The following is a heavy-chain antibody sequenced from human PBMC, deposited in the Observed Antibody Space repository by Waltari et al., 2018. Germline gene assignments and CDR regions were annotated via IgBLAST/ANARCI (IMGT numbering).Heavy chain of an antibody. Sequence: QVQLVQSGAEVKKPGASVKVSCKASGYTLTGYYMHWVRQAPGQGLEWMGRINPNSGGTNYERKFQGRVTMTRDTSIRPAYMERSRLRSDDTAVYYWAREGVGDSSGWYYFDYWGQGTLVTVSS. CDR3: AREGVGDSSGWYYFDY. V-gene: IGHV1-2*06. J-gene: IGHJ4*02. CDR1: GYTLTGYY. D-gene: IGHD3-22*01. CDR2: INPNSGGT.